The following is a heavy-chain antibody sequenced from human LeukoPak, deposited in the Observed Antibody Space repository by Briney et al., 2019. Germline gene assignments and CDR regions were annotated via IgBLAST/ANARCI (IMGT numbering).Heavy chain of an antibody. D-gene: IGHD1-14*01. J-gene: IGHJ4*02. V-gene: IGHV4-61*05. CDR3: ARHGTISSESYFDY. Sequence: SETLSLTCIVSGGSISSSSYYWSWIRQSPGKGLEWIGYIHNSGRTNYNPSLKSRVTGFVDTSKNQVSLRLSSVTAADTAVYYCARHGTISSESYFDYWGQGALVTVSS. CDR2: IHNSGRT. CDR1: GGSISSSSYY.